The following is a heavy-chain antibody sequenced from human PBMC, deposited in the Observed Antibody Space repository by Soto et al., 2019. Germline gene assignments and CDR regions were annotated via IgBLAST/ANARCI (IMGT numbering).Heavy chain of an antibody. Sequence: SETLSLTCTVSGGSISSRSYCWGWIRQPPGKGLEWIGGIYYSGTTFYSPSLKSRVIISVDTSKNQFSLKLTSVTAADTAMYYCARQNGSFRSWFDSWGQGTLVTVS. V-gene: IGHV4-39*01. D-gene: IGHD3-10*01. J-gene: IGHJ5*01. CDR3: ARQNGSFRSWFDS. CDR1: GGSISSRSYC. CDR2: IYYSGTT.